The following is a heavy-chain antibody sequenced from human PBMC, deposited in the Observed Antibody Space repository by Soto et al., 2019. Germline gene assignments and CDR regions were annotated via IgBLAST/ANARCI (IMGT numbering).Heavy chain of an antibody. CDR3: ARAGYCSGGSCYSDYYYGLDF. CDR2: IYPGDSDT. Sequence: GESLKISCKWSGYTFTSYWIGWVRQTPGKGLEWMGIIYPGDSDTRYSPSFQGQATISVDKSISTAYLQWSSLKASDTAMYFCARAGYCSGGSCYSDYYYGLDFWGQGTTVTVSS. J-gene: IGHJ6*02. V-gene: IGHV5-51*01. D-gene: IGHD2-15*01. CDR1: GYTFTSYW.